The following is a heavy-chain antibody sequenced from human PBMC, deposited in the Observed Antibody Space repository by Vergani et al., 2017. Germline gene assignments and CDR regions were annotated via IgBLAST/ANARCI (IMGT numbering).Heavy chain of an antibody. CDR2: IYYSGST. J-gene: IGHJ5*02. D-gene: IGHD3-22*01. Sequence: QLQLQESGPGLVKPSETLSLTCTVSGGSISSSSYYWGWIRQPPGKGLEWIGSIYYSGSTYYNPSLKSRVTISVDTSKNQFSLKLSSVTAADTAVYYCARDLVNTYYYDSSGYFVGWFDPWGQGTLVTVSS. CDR3: ARDLVNTYYYDSSGYFVGWFDP. CDR1: GGSISSSSYY. V-gene: IGHV4-39*07.